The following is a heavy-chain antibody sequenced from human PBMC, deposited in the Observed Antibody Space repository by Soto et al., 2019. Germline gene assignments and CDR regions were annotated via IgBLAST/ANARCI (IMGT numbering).Heavy chain of an antibody. CDR1: GFTFSNYW. CDR3: AKDLDARNILGYYMDV. V-gene: IGHV3-23*01. J-gene: IGHJ6*03. CDR2: ISGSGGET. D-gene: IGHD2-8*01. Sequence: GGSLRLSCAASGFTFSNYWMSWVRQAPGKGLEWVSDISGSGGETNYADSVKGRFTISRDNSKNTLYLQMNSLRAEDTAVYYCAKDLDARNILGYYMDVWGKGTTVTVSS.